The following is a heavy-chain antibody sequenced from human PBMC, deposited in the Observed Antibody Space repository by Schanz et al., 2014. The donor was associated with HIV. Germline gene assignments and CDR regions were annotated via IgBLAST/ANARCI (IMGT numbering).Heavy chain of an antibody. CDR1: GGSISSFY. J-gene: IGHJ4*02. CDR2: IYNSGST. Sequence: QVQLQESGPGLVKPSETLSLTCTVSGGSISSFYWGWIRQPPGKGLEWIANIYNSGSTYYNPSLKSQVTISVDTSKNHFSLRLNSVTAADTAVYYCARTPYYFDYWGQGTLVTVSS. V-gene: IGHV4-4*09. CDR3: ARTPYYFDY.